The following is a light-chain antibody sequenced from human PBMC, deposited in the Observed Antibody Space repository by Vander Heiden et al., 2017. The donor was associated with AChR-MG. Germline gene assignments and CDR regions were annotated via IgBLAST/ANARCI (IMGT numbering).Light chain of an antibody. CDR2: DAS. V-gene: IGKV3-15*01. Sequence: ETVMTQSHPPLSVSPGERATLSCRDSQGVRSNLAWYQQKPGQAPRLLISDASTRATGLPARFSGSGSGTEFTLSISSLQSEDVAVYYCQQDDHWPRTFGQGTKVEIK. J-gene: IGKJ1*01. CDR1: QGVRSN. CDR3: QQDDHWPRT.